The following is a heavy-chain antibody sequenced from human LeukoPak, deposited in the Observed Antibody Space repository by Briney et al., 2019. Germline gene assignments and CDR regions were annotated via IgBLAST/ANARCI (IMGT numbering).Heavy chain of an antibody. J-gene: IGHJ3*01. CDR2: IYYSGST. D-gene: IGHD5-18*01. CDR3: AKSMTIQSRPFDV. V-gene: IGHV4-39*01. Sequence: PSETLSLTCTVSGGSIISTTYYWGWIRQPPGQGLEWIGSIYYSGSTYYNPSLKSRVTISVDTSQNQFSLRLSSVTAADTAVYYCAKSMTIQSRPFDVWGQGTMVTVSS. CDR1: GGSIISTTYY.